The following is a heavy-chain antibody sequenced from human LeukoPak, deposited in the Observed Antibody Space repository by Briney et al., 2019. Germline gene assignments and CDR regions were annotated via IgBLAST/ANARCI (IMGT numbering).Heavy chain of an antibody. Sequence: PGGSLRLSCAASGFTFSSYAMSWVRQAPGKGLEWVSAISGSGGGTYYADSVKGRFIISRDNSKNTLYLQMNSLRAEDTAVYYCAKDYYYDSSGYDAFDIWGQGTMVTVSS. CDR2: ISGSGGGT. J-gene: IGHJ3*02. CDR3: AKDYYYDSSGYDAFDI. V-gene: IGHV3-23*01. CDR1: GFTFSSYA. D-gene: IGHD3-22*01.